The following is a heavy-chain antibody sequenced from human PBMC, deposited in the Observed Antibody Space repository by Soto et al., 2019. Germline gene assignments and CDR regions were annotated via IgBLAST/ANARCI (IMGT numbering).Heavy chain of an antibody. CDR1: GGSISGFY. CDR2: LDYSGTA. V-gene: IGHV4-59*13. Sequence: SETLSLTCTVSGGSISGFYWNWIRQAPGKGLEWIGCLDYSGTANFNPSLKSRVATSVDPSRRQFSLRLSSVTTADTAVYFCARDEFPTYSSSSKGFDSWGPGTLVTV. D-gene: IGHD1-26*01. J-gene: IGHJ4*02. CDR3: ARDEFPTYSSSSKGFDS.